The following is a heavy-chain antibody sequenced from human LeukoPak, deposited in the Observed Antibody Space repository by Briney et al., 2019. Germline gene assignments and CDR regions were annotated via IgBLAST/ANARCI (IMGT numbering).Heavy chain of an antibody. CDR2: ISGTGGST. Sequence: PGGSLRLSCADSGFMFSTYAMSWVRQAPGQGLEWISGISGTGGSTYYADSVKGRFTISRGNAKNSLYLQMNSLRAEDTAVYYCARGGYCTNGVCNFDYWGQGTLVTVSS. V-gene: IGHV3-23*01. D-gene: IGHD2-8*01. CDR1: GFMFSTYA. J-gene: IGHJ4*02. CDR3: ARGGYCTNGVCNFDY.